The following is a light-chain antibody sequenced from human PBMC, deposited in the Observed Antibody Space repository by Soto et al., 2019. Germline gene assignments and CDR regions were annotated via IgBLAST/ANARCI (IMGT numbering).Light chain of an antibody. J-gene: IGKJ1*01. V-gene: IGKV3-11*01. Sequence: PGERATLTCGASQSVSSFLAWYQQKPGQAPRLLIYGASIRATGIPARFSGSGSGTDFTLTISSLEPEDFAVYYCQQRSNWPPWTFGQGTKVDIK. CDR3: QQRSNWPPWT. CDR1: QSVSSF. CDR2: GAS.